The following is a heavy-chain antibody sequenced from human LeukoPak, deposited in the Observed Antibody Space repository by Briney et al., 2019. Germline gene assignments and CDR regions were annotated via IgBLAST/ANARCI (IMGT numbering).Heavy chain of an antibody. J-gene: IGHJ4*02. CDR3: ARGRTTYYDFWSGYPYFDY. CDR1: GGSFNTYY. V-gene: IGHV4-34*01. CDR2: VNHSGNT. D-gene: IGHD3-3*01. Sequence: KPSETLSLTCAVYGGSFNTYYWNWIRQPPGKGLEWIGEVNHSGNTNYHPSLKSRVTISLDMSKNQFSLKLTSVTAADTAVYYCARGRTTYYDFWSGYPYFDYWGQGTLVTVSS.